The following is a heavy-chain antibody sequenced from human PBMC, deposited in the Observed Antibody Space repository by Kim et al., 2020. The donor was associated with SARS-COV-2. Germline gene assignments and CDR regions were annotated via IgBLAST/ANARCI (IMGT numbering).Heavy chain of an antibody. D-gene: IGHD6-19*01. J-gene: IGHJ4*02. V-gene: IGHV3-23*01. CDR3: AKVRSSGWDGYFDY. CDR2: VSGSGGST. Sequence: GGSLRLSCAASGFTFSSYAMSWVRQAPGKGLEWVSTVSGSGGSTYYADSVKGRFTISRDNSKNTLYLQMNSLRAEDTAVYYCAKVRSSGWDGYFDYWGQGTLVAVSS. CDR1: GFTFSSYA.